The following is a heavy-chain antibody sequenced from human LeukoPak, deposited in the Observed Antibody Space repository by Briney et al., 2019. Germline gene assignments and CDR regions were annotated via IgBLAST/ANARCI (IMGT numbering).Heavy chain of an antibody. CDR3: ARAMEGWFDP. CDR1: GGSISSYY. Sequence: SETLSPTCTVSGGSISSYYWSWIRQPPGKGLEWIGYIYYSGSTNYNPSLKSRVTISVDTSKNQFSLKLSSVTAADTAVYYCARAMEGWFDPWGQGTLVTVSS. V-gene: IGHV4-59*01. CDR2: IYYSGST. J-gene: IGHJ5*02. D-gene: IGHD3-10*01.